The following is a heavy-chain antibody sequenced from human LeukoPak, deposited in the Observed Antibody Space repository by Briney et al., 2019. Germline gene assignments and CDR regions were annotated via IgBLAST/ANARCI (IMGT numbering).Heavy chain of an antibody. Sequence: SETLSLTCTVSGGSISSYYWGWIRQPPGKGLEWIGSVYYSGTTYYSPSLKSRVTISVDTSKNQLSLNLRSVTAADTAVYFCARDLGFGTHDCWGQGTLVTVSS. CDR3: ARDLGFGTHDC. D-gene: IGHD3-10*01. CDR2: VYYSGTT. J-gene: IGHJ4*02. CDR1: GGSISSYY. V-gene: IGHV4-39*07.